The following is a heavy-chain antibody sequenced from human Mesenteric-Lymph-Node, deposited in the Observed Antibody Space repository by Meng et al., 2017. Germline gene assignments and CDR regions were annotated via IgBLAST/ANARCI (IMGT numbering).Heavy chain of an antibody. J-gene: IGHJ4*02. CDR2: INPNSGGT. CDR1: GYTFTGYY. CDR3: AREEGPSSSWYVDY. D-gene: IGHD6-13*01. Sequence: QVQPVQSGAEVKKPGASVKVSCKASGYTFTGYYMHWVRQAPGQGLEWMGRINPNSGGTNYAQKFQGRVTMTRDTSISTAYMELSRLRSDDTAVYYCAREEGPSSSWYVDYWGQGTLVTVSS. V-gene: IGHV1-2*06.